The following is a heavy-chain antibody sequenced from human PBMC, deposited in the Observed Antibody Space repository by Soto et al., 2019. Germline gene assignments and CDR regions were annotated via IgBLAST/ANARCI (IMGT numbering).Heavy chain of an antibody. V-gene: IGHV3-23*01. D-gene: IGHD2-2*01. CDR3: ARESTLSSVPKRYFDL. J-gene: IGHJ2*01. Sequence: EERLSESGGGLIQPGGSLRLSCAASGFRFRHYALSWVRQAPGKGLEWVSESISDGASPSYINSVRGRFIISRDRSKEPLYLQMNAVRVEDTAIYFCARESTLSSVPKRYFDLWGRGTLVTVSS. CDR1: GFRFRHYA. CDR2: SISDGASP.